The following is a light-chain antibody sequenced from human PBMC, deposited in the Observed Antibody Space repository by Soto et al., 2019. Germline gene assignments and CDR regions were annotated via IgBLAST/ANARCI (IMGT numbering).Light chain of an antibody. CDR1: SSDVGAYNY. V-gene: IGLV2-14*01. J-gene: IGLJ1*01. CDR2: DVS. Sequence: QSALTQSASVSGSPGQSITISCTGTSSDVGAYNYVSWYQQHPGKAPKLLIYDVSNRPSGVSNRFSGSKSGNTASLTISALHAEDEADYYCSSFTSSSTRVFGTGTKLTVL. CDR3: SSFTSSSTRV.